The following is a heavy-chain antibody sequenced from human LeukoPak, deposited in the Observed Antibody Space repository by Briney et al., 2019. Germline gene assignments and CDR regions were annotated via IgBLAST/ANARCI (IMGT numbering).Heavy chain of an antibody. J-gene: IGHJ4*02. V-gene: IGHV1-18*01. CDR3: ARVPGQWPAQGFDY. CDR2: ISAYNGNT. CDR1: GYTFTSYG. D-gene: IGHD6-19*01. Sequence: ASVKVSCKAPGYTFTSYGISWVRQAPGQGLEWMGWISAYNGNTNYAQKLQGRVTMTTDTSTSTAYMELSSLRSDDTAVYYCARVPGQWPAQGFDYWGQGTLVTVSS.